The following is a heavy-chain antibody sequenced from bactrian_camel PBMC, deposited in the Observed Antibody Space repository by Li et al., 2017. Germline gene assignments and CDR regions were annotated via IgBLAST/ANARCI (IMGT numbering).Heavy chain of an antibody. CDR1: GFTFSSNSVYY. D-gene: IGHD5*01. CDR2: IYGHGSAT. J-gene: IGHJ4*01. CDR3: SVATTSGTFNY. Sequence: HVQLVESGGDSVQAGGSLRLSCAVSGFTFSSNSVYYLTWIRQAPGKGLEWVASIYGHGSATYYSDPVKGRFTISRDTAKNTVYLELNSLKSEDTALYYCSVATTSGTFNYWGQGTQVTVS. V-gene: IGHV3S6*01.